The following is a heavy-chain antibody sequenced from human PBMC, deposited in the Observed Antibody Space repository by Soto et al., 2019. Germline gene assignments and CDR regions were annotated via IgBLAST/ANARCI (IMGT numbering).Heavy chain of an antibody. Sequence: GESLKISCKGSGYSFTSYWISWVRQMPGKGLEWMGRIDPSDSYTNYSPSFQGHVTISADKSISTAYLQWSSLKASDTAMYYWARPGIDAAPDCMDDWGQGTMVTVSS. CDR1: GYSFTSYW. CDR3: ARPGIDAAPDCMDD. J-gene: IGHJ4*01. CDR2: IDPSDSYT. V-gene: IGHV5-10-1*01. D-gene: IGHD2-21*02.